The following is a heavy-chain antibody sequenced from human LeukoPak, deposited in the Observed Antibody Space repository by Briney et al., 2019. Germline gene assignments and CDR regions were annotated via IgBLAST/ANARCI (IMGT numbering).Heavy chain of an antibody. J-gene: IGHJ6*02. CDR3: ARDLPDGVVISRPYYYYYGMDV. CDR1: GFTFSDYY. CDR2: ISSSGSTI. V-gene: IGHV3-11*01. Sequence: PGGSLRLSCAASGFTFSDYYMSWIRQAPGKGLEWVSYISSSGSTIYYADSVKGRFTISRDNAKNSLYLQMNSLRAEDTAVYYCARDLPDGVVISRPYYYYYGMDVWDQGTTVTVSS. D-gene: IGHD3-3*01.